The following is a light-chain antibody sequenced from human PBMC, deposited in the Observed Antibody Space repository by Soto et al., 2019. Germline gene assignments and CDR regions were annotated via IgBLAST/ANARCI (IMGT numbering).Light chain of an antibody. CDR1: SSDIGAYDY. J-gene: IGLJ1*01. V-gene: IGLV2-14*01. CDR2: EVN. CDR3: SLYTSENAYV. Sequence: QSLLTQPASLSGSPGQSITISCTGTSSDIGAYDYVSWFQQHPGKAPKLMISEVNNRPSGVSNRFSGSKSGNTASLTISGLQAADEADYYCSLYTSENAYVFGTGTKVTVL.